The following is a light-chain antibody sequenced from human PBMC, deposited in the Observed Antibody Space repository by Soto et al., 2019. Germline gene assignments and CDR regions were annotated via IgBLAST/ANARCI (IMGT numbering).Light chain of an antibody. Sequence: QSALTQPPSASGSPGQSVTISCTGTSSDVGGYNYVSWYQQHPGKAPKLMIYEVSKRPSGVPDRFSGSKSGNTASLTVSGLQAEDEAAYYCSSYAGSNNPVFGGGTKVTVL. J-gene: IGLJ2*01. CDR1: SSDVGGYNY. V-gene: IGLV2-8*01. CDR3: SSYAGSNNPV. CDR2: EVS.